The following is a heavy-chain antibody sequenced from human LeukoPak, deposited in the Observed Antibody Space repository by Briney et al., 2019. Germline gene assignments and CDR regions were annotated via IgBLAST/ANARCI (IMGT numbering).Heavy chain of an antibody. CDR1: GFAFSRYA. CDR3: TKESDYSNAAPEWGFDS. V-gene: IGHV3-23*01. D-gene: IGHD3-3*01. J-gene: IGHJ4*02. CDR2: VSGSSGHT. Sequence: GGSLRLSCVASGFAFSRYAMSWVRQAPGKGLEWVSGVSGSSGHTADADSVKGRFTISRDNSRNTLYLQMHSLRADDTAVYYCTKESDYSNAAPEWGFDSWGQGTLVTVSS.